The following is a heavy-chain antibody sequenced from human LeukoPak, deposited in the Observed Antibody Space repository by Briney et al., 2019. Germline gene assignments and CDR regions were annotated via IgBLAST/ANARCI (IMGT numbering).Heavy chain of an antibody. V-gene: IGHV1-2*02. CDR3: ASQSGTYWGLDY. D-gene: IGHD1-26*01. CDR1: GYTFTGYY. J-gene: IGHJ4*02. Sequence: ASVKVSCKTSGYTFTGYYMHWVRQAPGQGLEWMGWINPNSGGTNYAQKFQGRVTMTRDTSIGTASMEFNSLTSDDTAVYYCASQSGTYWGLDYWGQGTLVTVSS. CDR2: INPNSGGT.